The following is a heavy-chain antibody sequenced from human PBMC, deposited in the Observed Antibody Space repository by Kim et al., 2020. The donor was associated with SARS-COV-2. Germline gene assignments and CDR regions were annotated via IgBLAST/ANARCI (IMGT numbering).Heavy chain of an antibody. V-gene: IGHV4-34*01. CDR3: ATEGLGATFFDY. J-gene: IGHJ4*02. Sequence: NYNPSLTSRVTISIDTSKNQFSLRLTSMTAADTAVYYCATEGLGATFFDYWGQGVLVTVSS.